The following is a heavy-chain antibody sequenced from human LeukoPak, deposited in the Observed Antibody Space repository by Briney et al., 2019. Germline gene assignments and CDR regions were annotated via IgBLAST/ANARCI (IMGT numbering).Heavy chain of an antibody. D-gene: IGHD3-22*01. V-gene: IGHV1-8*01. CDR1: GYTFTNYD. Sequence: ASVKVSCKTSGYTFTNYDINWVRQATGQGLEWMGWMNPNSGSTDYAQKFQGRVTMTRDTSISTAYMELSSLRSEDTAVYYCAKERNSGYYRYYFDYWGRGTLVTVSS. J-gene: IGHJ4*02. CDR3: AKERNSGYYRYYFDY. CDR2: MNPNSGST.